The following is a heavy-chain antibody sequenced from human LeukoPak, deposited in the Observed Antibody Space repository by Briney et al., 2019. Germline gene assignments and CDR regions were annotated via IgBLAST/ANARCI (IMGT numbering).Heavy chain of an antibody. Sequence: GGSLRLSWAVSGFTVDDTYMSWVRQAPGKGLEWVSVVYSGGRTFYADSVKGRFTISRDNTKNTVYLQMNSLRADDTAVYYCARQAAAGLDYWGQGTLVTVSS. J-gene: IGHJ4*02. CDR3: ARQAAAGLDY. CDR2: VYSGGRT. CDR1: GFTVDDTY. V-gene: IGHV3-66*02. D-gene: IGHD6-13*01.